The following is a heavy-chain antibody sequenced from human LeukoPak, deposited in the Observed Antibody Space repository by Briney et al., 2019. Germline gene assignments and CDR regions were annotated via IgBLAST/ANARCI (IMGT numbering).Heavy chain of an antibody. V-gene: IGHV1-8*01. CDR2: MNPNSGNT. J-gene: IGHJ6*02. CDR1: GYTFTSYD. Sequence: ASVKVSCKASGYTFTSYDIHWVRQATGQGLEWMGWMNPNSGNTGYAQKFQGRVTMTRDTSTSTVYMELSSLRSEDTAVYYCARVKRSYGMDVWGQGTTVTVSS. CDR3: ARVKRSYGMDV.